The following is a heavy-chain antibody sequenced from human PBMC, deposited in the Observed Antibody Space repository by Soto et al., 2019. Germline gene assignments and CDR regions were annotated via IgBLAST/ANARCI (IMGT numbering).Heavy chain of an antibody. J-gene: IGHJ4*02. CDR2: LYSNGNT. Sequence: SETLSLTCTVSGCSISSYYWSLIRQPPGKGLEWIGYLYSNGNTNYNPSLKSRVTISVDTSKNQFSLKLSSVTAADTAVYYCARQTYSTYWYFDYWGQGTLVTVSS. CDR3: ARQTYSTYWYFDY. D-gene: IGHD6-13*01. V-gene: IGHV4-59*08. CDR1: GCSISSYY.